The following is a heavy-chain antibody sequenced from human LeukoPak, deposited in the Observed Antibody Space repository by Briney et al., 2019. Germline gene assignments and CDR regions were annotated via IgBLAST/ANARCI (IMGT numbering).Heavy chain of an antibody. CDR3: AKTPGDCTGGTCYSFDY. V-gene: IGHV3-33*06. Sequence: GGSLRLSCAASGFIFSDYGMHWVRQAPGKGLEWVAVIWNNGNNRYADSVRGRFTISRDDSKNTLYLQMDSLRAEDTAVYYCAKTPGDCTGGTCYSFDYWGQGSLVTVSS. CDR2: IWNNGNNR. CDR1: GFIFSDYG. J-gene: IGHJ4*02. D-gene: IGHD2-15*01.